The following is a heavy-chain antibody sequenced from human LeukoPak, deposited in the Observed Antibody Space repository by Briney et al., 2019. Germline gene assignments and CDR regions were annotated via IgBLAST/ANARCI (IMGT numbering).Heavy chain of an antibody. J-gene: IGHJ4*02. CDR2: ITSNKDGGTT. CDR1: GFIFNNAW. CDR3: TTDSSGWYGVY. D-gene: IGHD6-19*01. V-gene: IGHV3-15*01. Sequence: PGGSLRLSCAASGFIFNNAWMSWVRQAPGRGLEWVGRITSNKDGGTTDYAAPVKGRFTISRDDSKNTLYLQMSSLKTEDTAVYYCTTDSSGWYGVYWGQGTLVTVSS.